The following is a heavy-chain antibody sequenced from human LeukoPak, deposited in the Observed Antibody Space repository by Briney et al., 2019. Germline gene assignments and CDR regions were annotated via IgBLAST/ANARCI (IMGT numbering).Heavy chain of an antibody. V-gene: IGHV4-38-2*01. CDR1: GFTFSSYA. J-gene: IGHJ4*02. CDR3: ASPYYYDSSGYYY. D-gene: IGHD3-22*01. CDR2: IYYSGST. Sequence: GSLRLSCAASGFTFSSYAMSWVRQPPGKGLEWIGSIYYSGSTYYNPSLKSRVTISVDTSKNQFSLKLSSVTAADTAVYYCASPYYYDSSGYYYWGQGTLVTVSS.